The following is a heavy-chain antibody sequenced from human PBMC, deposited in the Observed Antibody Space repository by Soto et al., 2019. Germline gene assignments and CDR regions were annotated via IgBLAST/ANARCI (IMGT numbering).Heavy chain of an antibody. Sequence: SVKVSCKASGGTFSSYAISWVRQAPGQGLEWMGGIIPIFGTANYAQKFQGRVTITADKSTSTAYMELSSLRSEDTAVYYCARDGAPYSGGKLEGHGAFDLWGQGTMVTVSS. J-gene: IGHJ3*01. CDR2: IIPIFGTA. D-gene: IGHD2-15*01. V-gene: IGHV1-69*06. CDR1: GGTFSSYA. CDR3: ARDGAPYSGGKLEGHGAFDL.